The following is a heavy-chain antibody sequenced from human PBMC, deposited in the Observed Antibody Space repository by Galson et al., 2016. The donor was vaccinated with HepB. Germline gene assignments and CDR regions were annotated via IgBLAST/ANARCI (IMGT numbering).Heavy chain of an antibody. Sequence: GSLRLSCATSGFTFGSFSMNWVRQAPGKGLEWVSSISTSSYYMYYADSVKGRFTISRDNAKNSLYLQMNSLRVEDTAVYFCVRGKGQRTGMNLWWFDSWGQGILVTVSS. CDR3: VRGKGQRTGMNLWWFDS. D-gene: IGHD1/OR15-1a*01. J-gene: IGHJ5*01. CDR2: ISTSSYYM. CDR1: GFTFGSFS. V-gene: IGHV3-21*01.